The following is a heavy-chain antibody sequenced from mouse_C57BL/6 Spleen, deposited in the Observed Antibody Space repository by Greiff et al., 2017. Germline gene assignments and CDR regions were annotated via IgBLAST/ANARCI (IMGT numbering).Heavy chain of an antibody. CDR3: TRDLGRDWYFDV. Sequence: EVKLMESGEGLVKPGGSLKLSCAASGFTFSSYAMSWVRQTPEKRLEWVAYISSGGDYIYYADTVKGRFTISRDNARNTLYLQMSSLKSEDTAMYYCTRDLGRDWYFDVWGTGTTVTVSS. V-gene: IGHV5-9-1*02. CDR1: GFTFSSYA. J-gene: IGHJ1*03. CDR2: ISSGGDYI. D-gene: IGHD4-1*01.